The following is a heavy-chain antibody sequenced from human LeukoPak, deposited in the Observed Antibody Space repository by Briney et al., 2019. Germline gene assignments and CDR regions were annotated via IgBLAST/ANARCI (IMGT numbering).Heavy chain of an antibody. CDR2: IYHRDGST. J-gene: IGHJ4*02. CDR1: GYIFTSNY. V-gene: IGHV1-46*01. Sequence: GASVKVSCKASGYIFTSNYIHWVRQAPGQALERMGMIYHRDGSTSYSQRFQDRVTVTRDTSTSTVHMELSGQRSEDTAVYYCARDQEGFDYWGQGTQVTVSS. CDR3: ARDQEGFDY.